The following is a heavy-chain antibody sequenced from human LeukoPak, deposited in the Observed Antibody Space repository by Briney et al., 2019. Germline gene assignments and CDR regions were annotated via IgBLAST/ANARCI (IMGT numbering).Heavy chain of an antibody. Sequence: NPSETLSLTCAVYGGSFSAYYWSWIRQPPGKGLEWIGEINHSGSTNYNPSLKSRLTISVDTSKNQFSLMLTSVTAADTAVYYCARHDLAARPFDYWGQGTLVTVSS. D-gene: IGHD6-6*01. J-gene: IGHJ4*02. CDR1: GGSFSAYY. CDR3: ARHDLAARPFDY. V-gene: IGHV4-34*01. CDR2: INHSGST.